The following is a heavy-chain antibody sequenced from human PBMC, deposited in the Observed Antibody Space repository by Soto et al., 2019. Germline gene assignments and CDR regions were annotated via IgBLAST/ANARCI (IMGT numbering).Heavy chain of an antibody. CDR2: ISAYNGHT. CDR3: ARGRIWGARDFDY. V-gene: IGHV1-18*01. J-gene: IGHJ4*02. CDR1: GYTFDTYG. D-gene: IGHD3-16*01. Sequence: QVQLVQSGSEVKRPGASVRVSCKASGYTFDTYGISWVRQAPGQGLEWMGWISAYNGHTDYAQRFQGRVTMTTDTTTTTVYLDVTGLRSGATAVYYCARGRIWGARDFDYLGKVTLVTVSS.